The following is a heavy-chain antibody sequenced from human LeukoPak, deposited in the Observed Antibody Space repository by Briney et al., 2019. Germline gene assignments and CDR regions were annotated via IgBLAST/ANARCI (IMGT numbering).Heavy chain of an antibody. CDR2: INHSGST. CDR3: ARGRYGYIAAAGYYFDY. V-gene: IGHV4-34*01. D-gene: IGHD6-13*01. CDR1: GGSFSGYY. J-gene: IGHJ4*02. Sequence: SETLSLTCAVYGGSFSGYYWSWIRKPPGKGLEWIGEINHSGSTNYNPSLKSRVTISVDTSKNQFSLKLSSVTAADTAVYYCARGRYGYIAAAGYYFDYWGQGTLVTVSS.